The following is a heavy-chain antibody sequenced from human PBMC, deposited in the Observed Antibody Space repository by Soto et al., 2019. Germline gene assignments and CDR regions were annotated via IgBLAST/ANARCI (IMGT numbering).Heavy chain of an antibody. CDR3: ARDQLEGNWFDP. V-gene: IGHV4-30-2*01. Sequence: PSETLSLTCTVSGGSISSGDYYWSWIRQQPGKGLDWIGYIYHSGSTYYNPSLKSRVTISVDRSKNQFSLKLSSVTAADTAVYYCARDQLEGNWFDPWGQGTLVTVSS. D-gene: IGHD1-1*01. CDR1: GGSISSGDYY. CDR2: IYHSGST. J-gene: IGHJ5*02.